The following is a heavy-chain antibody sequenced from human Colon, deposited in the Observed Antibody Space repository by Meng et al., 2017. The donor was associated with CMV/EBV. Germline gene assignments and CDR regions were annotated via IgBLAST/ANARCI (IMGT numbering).Heavy chain of an antibody. Sequence: SETLFLTCTVSGDSVSDDYWSWIRQPPGKGLEWIAFISYTGTTNYSPSLKSRVTISIDTSRNQFSLKLSSVTAGDTAVYYCARGGASSKYFDFWGRGTLVTVSS. CDR1: GDSVSDDY. V-gene: IGHV4-59*02. CDR3: ARGGASSKYFDF. CDR2: ISYTGTT. J-gene: IGHJ4*02. D-gene: IGHD6-13*01.